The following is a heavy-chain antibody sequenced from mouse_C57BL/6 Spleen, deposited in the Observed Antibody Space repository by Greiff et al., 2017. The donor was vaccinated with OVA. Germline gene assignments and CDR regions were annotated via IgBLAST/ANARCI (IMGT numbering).Heavy chain of an antibody. CDR1: GYSITSGYY. V-gene: IGHV3-6*01. CDR3: ARRGNSDY. CDR2: ISYDGSN. J-gene: IGHJ2*01. Sequence: EVKLQESGPGLVKPSQSLSLTCSVTGYSITSGYYWNWIRQFPGNKLEWMGYISYDGSNNYNPSLKNRISITRDTSKNQFFLKLNSVTTEDTATYYCARRGNSDYWGQGTTLTVSS.